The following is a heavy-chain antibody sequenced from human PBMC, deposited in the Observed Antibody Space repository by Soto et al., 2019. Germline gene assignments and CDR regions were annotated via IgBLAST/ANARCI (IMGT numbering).Heavy chain of an antibody. Sequence: GGSLRLSCAASGFTFSSYEMNWVRQAPGKGLEWVSYISSSGSTIYYADSVKGRFTISRDNAKNSLYLQMNSLRAEDTAVYYCARDEYSGSSNYGMDVWGQGTTVTVPS. CDR1: GFTFSSYE. J-gene: IGHJ6*02. CDR3: ARDEYSGSSNYGMDV. V-gene: IGHV3-48*03. CDR2: ISSSGSTI. D-gene: IGHD1-26*01.